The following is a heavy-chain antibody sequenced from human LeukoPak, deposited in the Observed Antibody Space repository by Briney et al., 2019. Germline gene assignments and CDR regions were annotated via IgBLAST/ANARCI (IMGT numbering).Heavy chain of an antibody. V-gene: IGHV4-59*01. D-gene: IGHD3-22*01. Sequence: AETLSLTCTVSGGSISRYYWSWIRQPPGKGLEWIGYIYNSGSSNYNPSLKSRVTTSVDTPKNQFSLKLSSVTAADTAVYYCARERYYDSSGYYGERDAFDIWGRGTMVTVSS. J-gene: IGHJ3*02. CDR1: GGSISRYY. CDR2: IYNSGSS. CDR3: ARERYYDSSGYYGERDAFDI.